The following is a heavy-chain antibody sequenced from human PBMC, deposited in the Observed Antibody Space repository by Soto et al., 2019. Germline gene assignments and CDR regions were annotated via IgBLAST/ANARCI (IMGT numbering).Heavy chain of an antibody. J-gene: IGHJ6*02. CDR1: GFTFSRYW. D-gene: IGHD3-10*01. Sequence: PGGSLRLSCAAAGFTFSRYWMSWVRQAPGKGLELVANIKGDGSEIYYVDSVKGRFTISRDNAKNTLYLQMNSLRAEDTAVYYCAKSRGSGNNGMDVWGQGTTVTVSS. CDR2: IKGDGSEI. V-gene: IGHV3-7*01. CDR3: AKSRGSGNNGMDV.